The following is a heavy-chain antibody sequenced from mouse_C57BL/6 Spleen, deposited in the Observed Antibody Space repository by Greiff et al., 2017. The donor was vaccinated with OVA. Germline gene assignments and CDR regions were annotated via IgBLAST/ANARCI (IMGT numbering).Heavy chain of an antibody. V-gene: IGHV1-66*01. CDR1: GYSFTSYY. CDR3: ARSRYYGSSLDWFAY. CDR2: IYPGSGNT. Sequence: QVQLQQSGPELVKPGASVKISCKASGYSFTSYYIHWVKQRPGQGLEWIGWIYPGSGNTKYNEKFKGKATLTADTSSSTAYMQLSSLTSEDSAVYYCARSRYYGSSLDWFAYWGQGTLVTVSA. J-gene: IGHJ3*01. D-gene: IGHD1-1*01.